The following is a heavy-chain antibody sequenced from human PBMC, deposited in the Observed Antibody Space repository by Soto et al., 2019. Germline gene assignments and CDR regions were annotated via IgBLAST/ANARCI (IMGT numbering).Heavy chain of an antibody. Sequence: EVQLVESGGGLVQPGGSLRLSCAASGFTFDDYAMHWVRRVPGKGLEWVSSITWNSNVLGYAYSVKGRFTISRDNAKNSLYLQMNSLRPEDTALYYCAKGGPDGFCSGGRCYFEQWGQGTLVTVSS. J-gene: IGHJ4*02. CDR2: ITWNSNVL. CDR3: AKGGPDGFCSGGRCYFEQ. V-gene: IGHV3-9*01. D-gene: IGHD2-15*01. CDR1: GFTFDDYA.